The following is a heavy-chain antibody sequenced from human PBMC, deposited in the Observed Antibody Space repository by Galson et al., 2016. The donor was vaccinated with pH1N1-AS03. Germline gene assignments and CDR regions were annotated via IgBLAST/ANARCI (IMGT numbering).Heavy chain of an antibody. Sequence: SLRLSCAASGFTFRSSGMSWVRQARGKGLEWVAFVNTRGDTIHYADSLKGRFTISRDNAKNGLYLQMNSLRAEDSGLYYCVRTWLTNSFDFWGQGTLVTVSS. V-gene: IGHV3-48*03. CDR1: GFTFRSSG. J-gene: IGHJ3*01. D-gene: IGHD6-13*01. CDR3: VRTWLTNSFDF. CDR2: VNTRGDTI.